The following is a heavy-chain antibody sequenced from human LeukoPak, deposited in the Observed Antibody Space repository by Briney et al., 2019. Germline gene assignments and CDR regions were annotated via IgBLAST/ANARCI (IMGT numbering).Heavy chain of an antibody. V-gene: IGHV4-39*02. J-gene: IGHJ3*02. D-gene: IGHD6-19*01. CDR2: VYYSGNT. CDR1: GGSIASTSSY. CDR3: ARESITVADTYPRDALDI. Sequence: SSETLSLTCTVSGGSIASTSSYWGWLRQPPGKGLQWIGSVYYSGNTHYNPSLTTRVALSVDPSKNQFSLKLSSVTAADTAVYYCARESITVADTYPRDALDIWGQGTMVAVSS.